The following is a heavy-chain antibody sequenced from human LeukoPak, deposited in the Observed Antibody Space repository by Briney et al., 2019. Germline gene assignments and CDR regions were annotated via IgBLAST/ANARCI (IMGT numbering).Heavy chain of an antibody. Sequence: KPSETLSLTCTVSGGSISSSSYYWGWIRQPPGKGLEWIGSIYYSGSTYYNPSLKSRVTISVDTSKNQFSLKLSSVTAADTAVYYCARTAAAGQNYYYYYYMDVWGKGTTVTVSS. CDR3: ARTAAAGQNYYYYYYMDV. V-gene: IGHV4-39*01. J-gene: IGHJ6*03. CDR1: GGSISSSSYY. CDR2: IYYSGST. D-gene: IGHD6-13*01.